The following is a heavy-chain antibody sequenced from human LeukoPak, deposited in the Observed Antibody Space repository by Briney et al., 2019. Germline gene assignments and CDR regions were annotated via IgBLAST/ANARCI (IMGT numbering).Heavy chain of an antibody. CDR1: RFTFSSYA. D-gene: IGHD6-6*01. V-gene: IGHV3-23*01. Sequence: PGCSLRLSCAASRFTFSSYAMNWVRQAPGKGLEWVSAISNIGVSTYYADSVKGRFTISRDNSKNTLYLQVDSLRAEDTAVYYCARMSSTEIYYFYYMDVWGKGTTVTVSS. CDR3: ARMSSTEIYYFYYMDV. CDR2: ISNIGVST. J-gene: IGHJ6*03.